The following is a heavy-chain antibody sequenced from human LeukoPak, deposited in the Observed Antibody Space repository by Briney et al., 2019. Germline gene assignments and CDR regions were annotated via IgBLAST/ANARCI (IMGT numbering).Heavy chain of an antibody. CDR3: ARRRGRYRSGWYTDY. V-gene: IGHV1-18*01. CDR2: ISAYNGNT. D-gene: IGHD6-19*01. J-gene: IGHJ4*02. Sequence: ASVKLSCNASGYTFTSYGISWVRQAPGPGLERMGCISAYNGNTNYAQKLRGRVTTPTDTSTSTAYLELRSLRSDDPAVYYCARRRGRYRSGWYTDYWGQGTLVTVSS. CDR1: GYTFTSYG.